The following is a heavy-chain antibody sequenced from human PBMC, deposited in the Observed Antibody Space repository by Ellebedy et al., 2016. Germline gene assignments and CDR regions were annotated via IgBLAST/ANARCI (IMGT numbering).Heavy chain of an antibody. CDR1: GFTFSSYA. V-gene: IGHV3-23*01. CDR3: AKESESSTNRLYFFDY. Sequence: GESLKISXAASGFTFSSYAMSWVRQAPGKGLEWVSAVLPNGATYYASSLKGRFAISRDNPENKVFLQISNLRADDTAVYYCAKESESSTNRLYFFDYWGQGTPVTVSS. J-gene: IGHJ4*02. CDR2: VLPNGAT. D-gene: IGHD2-8*01.